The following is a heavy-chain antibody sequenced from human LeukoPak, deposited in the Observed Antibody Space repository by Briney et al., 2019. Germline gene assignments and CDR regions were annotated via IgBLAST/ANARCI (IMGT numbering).Heavy chain of an antibody. CDR3: ARRKVAAEIDY. CDR1: GGSIIDTNYF. D-gene: IGHD6-13*01. CDR2: IYYRGNT. J-gene: IGHJ4*02. V-gene: IGHV4-39*02. Sequence: PSETLSLTCTVSGGSIIDTNYFWGWIRQPPGKGLEWIGSIYYRGNTYYSPSLKSRVTLFVDTSKNHFSLKLSPVTAADTAIYYCARRKVAAEIDYWGQGTLVTVSS.